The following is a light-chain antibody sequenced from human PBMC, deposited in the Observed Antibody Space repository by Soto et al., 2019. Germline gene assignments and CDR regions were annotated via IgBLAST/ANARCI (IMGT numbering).Light chain of an antibody. CDR3: SSYAGSRNV. CDR2: EVN. Sequence: QSALTQPPSASGSPEQTVAVSCTGTSSDFGGYNYVSWYQQHPGKAPKLMTYEVNKRPSGVPDRFSGSKSGNTASLTVSGLQAEDEADYYCSSYAGSRNVFGTGTKSPS. CDR1: SSDFGGYNY. V-gene: IGLV2-8*01. J-gene: IGLJ1*01.